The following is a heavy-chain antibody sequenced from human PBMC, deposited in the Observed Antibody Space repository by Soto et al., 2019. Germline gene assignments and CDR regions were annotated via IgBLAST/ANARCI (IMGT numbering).Heavy chain of an antibody. CDR1: GYTFTSYA. Sequence: GASVKVSCKASGYTFTSYAMHWVRQAPGQRLEWMGWINAGNGNTKYSQKFQGRVTITRDTSASTAYMELSSLRSEDTAVYYCARAMNYYYGMDVWGQGTTVTVSS. D-gene: IGHD3-22*01. CDR2: INAGNGNT. V-gene: IGHV1-3*01. CDR3: ARAMNYYYGMDV. J-gene: IGHJ6*02.